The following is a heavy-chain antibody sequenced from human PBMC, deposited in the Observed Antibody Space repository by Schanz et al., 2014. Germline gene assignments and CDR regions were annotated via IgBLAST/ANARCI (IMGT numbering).Heavy chain of an antibody. J-gene: IGHJ4*02. CDR3: ARATTAWPFDL. CDR1: GYTFISYF. D-gene: IGHD4-17*01. V-gene: IGHV1-46*01. CDR2: INPTGGST. Sequence: QVQLVQSGAEVKKPGASVKVSCKASGYTFISYFIHWVRQAPGQGLEWMGIINPTGGSTSYAQKCQGRVTMTTETATNTAYMELRSLRLDDTAVYYCARATTAWPFDLWGQGTLVTVSS.